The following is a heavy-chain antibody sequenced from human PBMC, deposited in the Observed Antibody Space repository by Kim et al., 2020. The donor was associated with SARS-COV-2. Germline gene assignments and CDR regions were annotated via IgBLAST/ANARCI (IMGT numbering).Heavy chain of an antibody. CDR3: ARDNVLPPRRSTPPRRTYYYYYGMDV. CDR1: GFTFSSYA. Sequence: GGSLRLSCAASGFTFSSYAMHWVRQAPGKGLEWVAVISYDGSNKYYADSVKGRFTISRDNSKNTLHLQMNSLRAEDTAVYYCARDNVLPPRRSTPPRRTYYYYYGMDVWGQGTTVTVSS. J-gene: IGHJ6*02. V-gene: IGHV3-30*04. CDR2: ISYDGSNK. D-gene: IGHD3-16*01.